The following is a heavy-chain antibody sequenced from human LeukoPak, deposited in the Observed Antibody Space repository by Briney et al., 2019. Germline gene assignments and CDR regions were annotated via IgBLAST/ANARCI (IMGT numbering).Heavy chain of an antibody. V-gene: IGHV3-23*01. CDR2: ISGSGGST. J-gene: IGHJ3*02. CDR1: GFTFSSYA. CDR3: AKDQVRVPPGQSHAFDI. Sequence: AGGSLRLSCAASGFTFSSYAMSWVRQAPGKGLEWVSAISGSGGSTYYADSVKGRFTISRDNSKNTLYLQMNSLRAEDTAVYYCAKDQVRVPPGQSHAFDIWGQGTMVTVSS.